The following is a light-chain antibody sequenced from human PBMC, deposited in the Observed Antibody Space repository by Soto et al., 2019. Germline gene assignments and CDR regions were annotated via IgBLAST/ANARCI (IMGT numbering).Light chain of an antibody. CDR1: SSDVGGYNY. J-gene: IGLJ2*01. CDR3: SSYTTSSTLI. CDR2: DVS. Sequence: QSALTQPASVSGSPGQSITISCTGTSSDVGGYNYVSWYQQHPGKARKPVIYDVSNRPSGVSNRVSGSKSGNTASLTISGLQAEDEADYYCSSYTTSSTLIFGGGTKLTVL. V-gene: IGLV2-14*01.